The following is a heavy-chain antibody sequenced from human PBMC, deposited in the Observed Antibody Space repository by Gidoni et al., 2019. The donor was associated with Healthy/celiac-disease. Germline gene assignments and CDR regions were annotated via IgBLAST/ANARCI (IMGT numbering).Heavy chain of an antibody. CDR3: ARDGSGRIRVGAFDI. CDR2: IKEDGSEK. D-gene: IGHD3-10*01. V-gene: IGHV3-7*04. J-gene: IGHJ3*02. Sequence: GFTFSRYWMSWFRQAPGKGLEWVDNIKEDGSEKYYVGSVKGRLTISRDNAKNSLYLQMNRGRAEDTAVYYCARDGSGRIRVGAFDIWGQGTMVTVAS. CDR1: GFTFSRYW.